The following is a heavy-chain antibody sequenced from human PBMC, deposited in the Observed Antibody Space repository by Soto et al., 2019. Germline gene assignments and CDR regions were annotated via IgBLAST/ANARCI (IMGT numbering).Heavy chain of an antibody. D-gene: IGHD3-16*01. J-gene: IGHJ5*02. Sequence: QVQLQESGPGLVKPSETLSLTCTVSGGSIRSYYWSWIRQPPGKGLEWIGSIYYSGSTNYKPSLRRRVTISGETSKNPVPLKLNSVTAADTSVYYCASQGGWFAPWGQGTLVTVSS. V-gene: IGHV4-59*08. CDR2: IYYSGST. CDR1: GGSIRSYY. CDR3: ASQGGWFAP.